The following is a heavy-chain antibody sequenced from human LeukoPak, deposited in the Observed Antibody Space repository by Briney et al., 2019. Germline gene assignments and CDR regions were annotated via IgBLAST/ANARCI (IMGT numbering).Heavy chain of an antibody. CDR3: AKDHRDNYGSFFPY. D-gene: IGHD5-18*01. CDR1: GFTFSSNG. Sequence: PGGSLRLSCAASGFTFSSNGMHWVRQAPGKGLAWVAFIRYDGRNKYYGDSVKGRFTISRDNSQNTLFLQMNSLRVEDTAVYYCAKDHRDNYGSFFPYWGQGILVTVSS. J-gene: IGHJ4*02. CDR2: IRYDGRNK. V-gene: IGHV3-30*02.